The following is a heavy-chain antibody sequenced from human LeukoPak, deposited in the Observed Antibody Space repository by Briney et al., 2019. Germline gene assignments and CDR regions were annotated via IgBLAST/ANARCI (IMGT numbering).Heavy chain of an antibody. D-gene: IGHD5-24*01. V-gene: IGHV4-61*08. CDR2: IYYSGTT. CDR1: GGSISSGGYS. Sequence: SETLSLTCAVSGGSISSGGYSWSWIRQPPGKGLEWIGYIYYSGTTRYNPSLKSRVTISVDTSKNQFSLKLSSVTAADTAVYYCARGPDDFDYWGRGTLVTVSS. J-gene: IGHJ4*02. CDR3: ARGPDDFDY.